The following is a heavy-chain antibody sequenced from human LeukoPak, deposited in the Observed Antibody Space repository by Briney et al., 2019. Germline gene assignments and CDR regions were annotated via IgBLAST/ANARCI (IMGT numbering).Heavy chain of an antibody. D-gene: IGHD2-21*02. CDR1: GFTFSSYA. J-gene: IGHJ4*02. CDR3: VKGGRGADCIFDY. V-gene: IGHV3-23*01. Sequence: GGSLRLSCAASGFTFSSYAMSWVRQAPGKGLEWVSAISGSGGSTYYADSVKGRFTISRDNSKNTLYLQMNSLRAEDTAVYYCVKGGRGADCIFDYWGQGTLVTVSS. CDR2: ISGSGGST.